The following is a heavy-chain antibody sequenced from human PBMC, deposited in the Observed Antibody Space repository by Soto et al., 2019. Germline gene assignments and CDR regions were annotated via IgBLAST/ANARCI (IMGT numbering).Heavy chain of an antibody. CDR3: AKEGDFWSAYYLGYGMDV. Sequence: PGGSLRLSCAASGFTFSSYGMHWVRQAPGKGLEWVAVISYDGSNKYYADSVKGRFTISRDNSKNTLYLQMNSLRAEDTAVYYCAKEGDFWSAYYLGYGMDVWGQGTTVTVSS. CDR1: GFTFSSYG. V-gene: IGHV3-30*18. CDR2: ISYDGSNK. J-gene: IGHJ6*02. D-gene: IGHD3-3*01.